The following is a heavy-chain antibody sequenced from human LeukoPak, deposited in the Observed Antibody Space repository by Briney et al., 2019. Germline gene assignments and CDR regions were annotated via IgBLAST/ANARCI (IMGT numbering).Heavy chain of an antibody. D-gene: IGHD3-3*01. Sequence: QTGGSLRLSCAASGLSFSSHWMHWVRQAPGKGLEWVSAISGRGGSTYYADSVKGRFTISRDNSKNTLYLQTNSLKAEDTAVYYCAKVPDYDFWSGYYSHWGQGTLVTVSS. V-gene: IGHV3-23*01. J-gene: IGHJ4*02. CDR1: GLSFSSHW. CDR2: ISGRGGST. CDR3: AKVPDYDFWSGYYSH.